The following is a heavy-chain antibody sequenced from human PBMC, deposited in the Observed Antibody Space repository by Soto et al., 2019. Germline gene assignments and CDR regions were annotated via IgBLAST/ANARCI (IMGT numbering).Heavy chain of an antibody. Sequence: GGSLRLSCAASGFTFSRYAMHWVRQAPGKGLEYVSAISSNGGSTYYANSVKGRFTISRDNSKNTLYLQMGSLRAEDMAVYYCVRGPGYYFDYWGQGPLGTVSS. CDR1: GFTFSRYA. J-gene: IGHJ4*02. D-gene: IGHD3-3*01. CDR2: ISSNGGST. V-gene: IGHV3-64*01. CDR3: VRGPGYYFDY.